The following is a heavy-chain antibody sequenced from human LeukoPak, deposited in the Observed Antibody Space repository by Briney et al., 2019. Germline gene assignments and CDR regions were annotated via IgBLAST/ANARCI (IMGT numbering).Heavy chain of an antibody. J-gene: IGHJ5*01. D-gene: IGHD6-19*01. CDR1: GFTISNYW. CDR2: ISSSSSYI. V-gene: IGHV3-21*01. Sequence: GGSLRLSCAVSGFTISNYWMSWVRQAPGKGLEWVSSISSSSSYIYYADSVKGRFTISRDNAKNSLYLQMNSLRAEDTAVYYCATAVSVAGDSWGQGTLGTVSS. CDR3: ATAVSVAGDS.